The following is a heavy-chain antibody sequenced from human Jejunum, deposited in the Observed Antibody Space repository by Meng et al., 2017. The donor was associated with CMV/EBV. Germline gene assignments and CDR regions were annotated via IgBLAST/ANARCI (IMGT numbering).Heavy chain of an antibody. Sequence: AASEFTFRGYAIHGVRQAQGKGLEWVSVIYRGGSSTYYEDSVKGRFTISRDNSKNTLYLQMNSLRAEDTAVYYCAASSSSGKFDYWGQGTLVTVSS. CDR2: IYRGGSST. J-gene: IGHJ4*02. V-gene: IGHV3-23*03. CDR1: EFTFRGYA. CDR3: AASSSSGKFDY. D-gene: IGHD6-6*01.